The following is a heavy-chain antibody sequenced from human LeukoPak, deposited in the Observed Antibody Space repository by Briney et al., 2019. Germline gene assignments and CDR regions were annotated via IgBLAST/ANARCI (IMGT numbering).Heavy chain of an antibody. D-gene: IGHD6-19*01. Sequence: GGSLRLSCAASGFTFSSYAMSWVRQAPGKGLEWVSGISGSGGGTYYADSVKGRFTISRDNSKNTLYLQMNSLRAEDTAVYYCAKETGLREKYSSGWCEGDYYYYYYMDVWGKGTTVTVSS. CDR2: ISGSGGGT. CDR1: GFTFSSYA. J-gene: IGHJ6*03. V-gene: IGHV3-23*01. CDR3: AKETGLREKYSSGWCEGDYYYYYYMDV.